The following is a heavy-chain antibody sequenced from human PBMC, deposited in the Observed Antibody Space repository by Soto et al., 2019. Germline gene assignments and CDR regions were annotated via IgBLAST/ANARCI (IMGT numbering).Heavy chain of an antibody. CDR3: ARGSTGYGMDV. CDR1: GGSISSGGYY. D-gene: IGHD2-2*01. CDR2: IYYSGST. V-gene: IGHV4-31*03. Sequence: SETLSLTCTVSGGSISSGGYYWSWIRQHPGKGLEWIGYIYYSGSTYYNPSLKSRVTISVDTSKNQFSLNLSSVTAADTAVYYCARGSTGYGMDVWGQGTTVTVSS. J-gene: IGHJ6*02.